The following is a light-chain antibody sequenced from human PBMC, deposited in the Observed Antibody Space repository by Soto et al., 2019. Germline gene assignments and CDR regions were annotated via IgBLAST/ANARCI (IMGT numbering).Light chain of an antibody. CDR3: QQYDNWPRT. V-gene: IGKV3-15*01. CDR1: QSVRSN. J-gene: IGKJ1*01. Sequence: EIVLTQSPGTLSLSPGERATLSRRASQSVRSNLAWYQQKPGQPPRLLIYDASTRATGIPSRFSGSGSGTEFTLTISSLKSEDFAVYYCQQYDNWPRTFGQGTKVDIK. CDR2: DAS.